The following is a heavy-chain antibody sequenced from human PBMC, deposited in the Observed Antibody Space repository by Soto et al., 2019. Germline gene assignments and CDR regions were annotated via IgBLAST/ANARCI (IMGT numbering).Heavy chain of an antibody. Sequence: GESLKISCAASGFTFSSYAISWVRQAPGKGLEWVSTISGSGGGTYYVDSVRGRFTISRDNSKNTLYLQINSLRAEDTAVYYCAKSGWDSSGQGYFDYWGQGTQVTVSS. CDR1: GFTFSSYA. D-gene: IGHD3-22*01. CDR2: ISGSGGGT. J-gene: IGHJ4*02. V-gene: IGHV3-23*01. CDR3: AKSGWDSSGQGYFDY.